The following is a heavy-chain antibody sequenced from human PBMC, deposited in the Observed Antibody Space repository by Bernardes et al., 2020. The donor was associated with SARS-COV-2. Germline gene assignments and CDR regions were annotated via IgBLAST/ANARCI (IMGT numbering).Heavy chain of an antibody. Sequence: GGSLRLSCTASGFTFSNYALHWVRQAPGKGLEWISIISYDGSNKYYSASVKGRFTISRDNSKNTLYLQMNSLRAEDTAVYYCARDTFIVTVSTSIGWFDPWGKEPWAPSPQ. J-gene: IGHJ5*01. D-gene: IGHD3-10*01. V-gene: IGHV3-30*04. CDR1: GFTFSNYA. CDR2: ISYDGSNK. CDR3: ARDTFIVTVSTSIGWFDP.